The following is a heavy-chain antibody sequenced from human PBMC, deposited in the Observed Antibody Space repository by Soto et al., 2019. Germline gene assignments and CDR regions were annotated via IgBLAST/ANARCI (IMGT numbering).Heavy chain of an antibody. D-gene: IGHD3-3*01. CDR2: IGTAGDT. CDR3: ARRAYYDFWSGYSSEYYYYYMDV. Sequence: PGGSLRLSCAASGFTFSSYDMHWVRQATGKGLEWVSAIGTAGDTYYPGSVKGRFTISRENAKNSLYLQMNSLRAGDTAVYYCARRAYYDFWSGYSSEYYYYYMDVWGKGTTVTVSS. CDR1: GFTFSSYD. J-gene: IGHJ6*03. V-gene: IGHV3-13*01.